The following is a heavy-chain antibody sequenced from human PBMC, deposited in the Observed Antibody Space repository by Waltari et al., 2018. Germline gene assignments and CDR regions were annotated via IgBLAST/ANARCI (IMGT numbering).Heavy chain of an antibody. CDR3: ATDTGALWMDV. Sequence: QVQLVQSGAEVKKPGASVKISCKTSEYTFASSYVHWVRQAPGQGLEWMGIINPSGGSTIYAQRFQGRVTMTRETSTSTVYMELSSLKSEDTAVYYCATDTGALWMDVWGQGTTVTVSS. V-gene: IGHV1-46*01. CDR1: EYTFASSY. J-gene: IGHJ6*02. D-gene: IGHD2-21*01. CDR2: INPSGGST.